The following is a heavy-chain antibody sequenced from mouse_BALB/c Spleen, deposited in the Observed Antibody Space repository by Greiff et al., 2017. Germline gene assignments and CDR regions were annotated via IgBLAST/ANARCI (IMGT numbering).Heavy chain of an antibody. D-gene: IGHD2-2*01. J-gene: IGHJ3*01. Sequence: EVNVVESGGGLVKPGGSLKLSCAASGFTFSSYAMSWVRQSPEKRLEWVAEISSGGSYTYYPDTVPGRFTFSRDNAKNTLYLEMSSLRSEDTAMYYCAREEGMDGYDPAWCAYWGQGTLVTVSA. CDR2: ISSGGSYT. V-gene: IGHV5-9-4*01. CDR1: GFTFSSYA. CDR3: AREEGMDGYDPAWCAY.